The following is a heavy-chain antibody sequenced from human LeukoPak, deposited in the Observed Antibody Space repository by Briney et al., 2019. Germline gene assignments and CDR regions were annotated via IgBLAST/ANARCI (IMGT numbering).Heavy chain of an antibody. D-gene: IGHD5-12*01. V-gene: IGHV4-59*01. CDR1: GGSISSYY. CDR3: ARGGYSGYGFVY. Sequence: SETLSLTCTVSGGSISSYYWSWLRQPPGKGLEWIGYIYYSGSTNYNPSLKSRVTISVDTSKNQFSLKLTSVTAAHTAVYYCARGGYSGYGFVYRGQETLVTVSS. J-gene: IGHJ4*02. CDR2: IYYSGST.